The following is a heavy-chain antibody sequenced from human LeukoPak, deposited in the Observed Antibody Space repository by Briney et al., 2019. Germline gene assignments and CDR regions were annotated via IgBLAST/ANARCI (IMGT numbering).Heavy chain of an antibody. CDR1: GASISSTGYC. D-gene: IGHD3-16*01. J-gene: IGHJ6*03. V-gene: IGHV4-61*09. CDR2: IDNSGDT. CDR3: ARDCEFCDLLFYMNV. Sequence: PAETLSLTCTVSGASISSTGYCWTWIRQPAGKGLEWIGHIDNSGDTNCNPSLKSRVTISVDTSKNQFSLNLTSVTAADTAVYYCARDCEFCDLLFYMNVWGKGTTVTVSS.